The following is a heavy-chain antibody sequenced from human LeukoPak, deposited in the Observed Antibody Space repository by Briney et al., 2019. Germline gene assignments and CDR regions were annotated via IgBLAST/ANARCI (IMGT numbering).Heavy chain of an antibody. CDR1: GGSFTDYY. CDR3: AREGGSYRPLDY. D-gene: IGHD3-16*02. CDR2: INHSGYT. J-gene: IGHJ4*02. Sequence: SETLSLTCAVYGGSFTDYYWSWIRRPPGKGLEWIGEINHSGYTNYNPSLKSRVSVSVDTSKNQFSLKLSSVTAADTAVYYCAREGGSYRPLDYWGQGTLVTVSS. V-gene: IGHV4-34*01.